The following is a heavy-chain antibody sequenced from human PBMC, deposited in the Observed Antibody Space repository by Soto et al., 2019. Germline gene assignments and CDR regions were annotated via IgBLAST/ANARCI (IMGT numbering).Heavy chain of an antibody. J-gene: IGHJ4*02. D-gene: IGHD6-13*01. CDR1: GGSISSYY. V-gene: IGHV4-39*01. CDR3: ARRVAAAGTGSDY. CDR2: IYYSGST. Sequence: SETLSLTCTVSGGSISSYYWGWIRQPPGKGLEWIGSIYYSGSTYYNPSLKSRVTISVDTSKNQFSLKLSSVTAADTAVYYCARRVAAAGTGSDYWGQGTLVTVSS.